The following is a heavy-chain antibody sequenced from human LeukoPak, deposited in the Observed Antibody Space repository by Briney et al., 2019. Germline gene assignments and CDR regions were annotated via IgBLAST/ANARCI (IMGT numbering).Heavy chain of an antibody. D-gene: IGHD1-14*01. CDR3: ARRNLDAFDI. V-gene: IGHV4-39*01. Sequence: SETLSLTCTVSGGSISSSSYYWGWIRQPPGKGLEWIGSIYYSGSTYYNPSLKSRVTMSVDTSKNQFSLKLSSVTAADTAVYYCARRNLDAFDIWGQGTMVTVSS. CDR1: GGSISSSSYY. J-gene: IGHJ3*02. CDR2: IYYSGST.